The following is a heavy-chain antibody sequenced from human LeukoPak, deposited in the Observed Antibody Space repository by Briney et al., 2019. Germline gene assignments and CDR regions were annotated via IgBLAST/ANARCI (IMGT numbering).Heavy chain of an antibody. Sequence: PGGSLRLSCAASGFTFSSNYMSWVRQAPGKGLEWVSVIYSGGSTYYADSVKGRFTISRDNSKNTLYLQMNSLRAEDTAVYYCARGGRARANVWWYFDYWGQGTLVTVSS. CDR1: GFTFSSNY. V-gene: IGHV3-66*02. CDR2: IYSGGST. D-gene: IGHD4/OR15-4a*01. J-gene: IGHJ4*02. CDR3: ARGGRARANVWWYFDY.